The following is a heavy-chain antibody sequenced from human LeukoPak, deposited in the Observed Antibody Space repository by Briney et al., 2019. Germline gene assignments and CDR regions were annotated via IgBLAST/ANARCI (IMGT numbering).Heavy chain of an antibody. D-gene: IGHD1-26*01. CDR2: ISYDGSVK. Sequence: PGGSLRLSCAASGFTFRSYGMHWVRQVPGKGLEWVAIISYDGSVKYYADSVKGRFTISRDSFNDTLYLQMNSLRPDDLAVYYCARDRSGSYSRDYWGQGTLVTVSS. CDR3: ARDRSGSYSRDY. V-gene: IGHV3-30*03. J-gene: IGHJ4*02. CDR1: GFTFRSYG.